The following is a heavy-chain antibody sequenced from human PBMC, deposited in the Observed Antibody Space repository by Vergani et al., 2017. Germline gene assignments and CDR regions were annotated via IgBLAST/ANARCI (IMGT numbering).Heavy chain of an antibody. J-gene: IGHJ4*02. V-gene: IGHV3-23*01. D-gene: IGHD5-24*01. CDR2: LTASGSGI. CDR1: GFAFSRYA. CDR3: AKSGWIQHLGANYFES. Sequence: EVQLLESGGRLVQPGGSLRLSCVASGFAFSRYAMSWVRQAPGKGLEWVSGLTASGSGISYADSVRGRFTISRDNSKNTLFLQMDSLRAEDTAVYYCAKSGWIQHLGANYFESWGQGMLVTVAS.